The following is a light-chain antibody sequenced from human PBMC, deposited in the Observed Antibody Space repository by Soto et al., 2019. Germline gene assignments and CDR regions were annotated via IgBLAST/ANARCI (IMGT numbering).Light chain of an antibody. CDR3: SSYTISSTYV. V-gene: IGLV2-18*02. Sequence: HSVLTRPPSVSGAAGQAVAISCTGTSSDVGSYNRVSWYQQPPGTAPKLMIYDVNNRPSGVPDRFSGSKSGNTASLTISGLQAEDEADYYCSSYTISSTYVFGTGTKVT. J-gene: IGLJ1*01. CDR1: SSDVGSYNR. CDR2: DVN.